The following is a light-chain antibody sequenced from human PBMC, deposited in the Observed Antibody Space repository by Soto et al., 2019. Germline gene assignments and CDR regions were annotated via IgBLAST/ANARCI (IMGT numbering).Light chain of an antibody. CDR3: QHYGGLWT. CDR2: DAS. V-gene: IGKV1-5*01. J-gene: IGKJ1*01. CDR1: QSIGNR. Sequence: DLQMTQSPSTLSPSVGDRITISCRASQSIGNRLAWYQQKPGTAPKVLIYDASTLESGVPLRFSGSGSGTNFILTISSLQPDDFATYYCQHYGGLWTLGLGTKVDIK.